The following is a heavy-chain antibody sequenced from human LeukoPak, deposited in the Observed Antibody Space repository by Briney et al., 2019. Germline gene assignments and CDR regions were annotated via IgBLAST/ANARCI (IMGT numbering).Heavy chain of an antibody. CDR3: ARDPPRVPNYGDWFDP. Sequence: PGGSLRLSCAASGFTFSSYSMNWVRQAPGKGLEWVSYISSSSSTIYYADSVKGRFTISRDNAKNSLYLQMNSLRDEDTAVYYCARDPPRVPNYGDWFDPWGQGTLVTVSS. CDR2: ISSSSSTI. V-gene: IGHV3-48*02. D-gene: IGHD4-17*01. J-gene: IGHJ5*02. CDR1: GFTFSSYS.